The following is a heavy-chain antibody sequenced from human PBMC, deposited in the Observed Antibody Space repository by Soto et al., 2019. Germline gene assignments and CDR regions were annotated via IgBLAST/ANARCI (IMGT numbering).Heavy chain of an antibody. J-gene: IGHJ4*02. Sequence: QVQLVESGGGVVQPGRSLRLSCAAYGVTFSSYGMHWVRQAPGKGLEWVAFIWHDGGNKFYAESVKGRFTISRDNSKKTLYLQMTSLSAEDTAMYYCARDGDVNTGFGKDYWGQGTLVTVSS. CDR1: GVTFSSYG. V-gene: IGHV3-33*01. CDR3: ARDGDVNTGFGKDY. D-gene: IGHD3-16*01. CDR2: IWHDGGNK.